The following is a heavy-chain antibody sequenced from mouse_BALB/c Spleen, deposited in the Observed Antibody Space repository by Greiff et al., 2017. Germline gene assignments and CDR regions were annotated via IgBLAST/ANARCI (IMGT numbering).Heavy chain of an antibody. Sequence: EVHLVESGPDLVKPSQSLSLTCTVTGYSITSGYSWHWIRQFPGNKLEWMGYIHYSGSTNYNPSLKSRISITRDTSKNQFFLQLNSVTTEDTATYYCASGIYYYGSSYSCFAYWGQGTLVTVSA. CDR3: ASGIYYYGSSYSCFAY. CDR2: IHYSGST. D-gene: IGHD1-1*01. J-gene: IGHJ3*01. CDR1: GYSITSGYS. V-gene: IGHV3-1*02.